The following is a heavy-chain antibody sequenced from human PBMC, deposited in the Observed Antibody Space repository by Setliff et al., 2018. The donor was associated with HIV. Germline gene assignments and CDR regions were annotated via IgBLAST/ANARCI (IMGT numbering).Heavy chain of an antibody. V-gene: IGHV3-21*01. CDR1: GFTFSLYT. D-gene: IGHD3-10*01. J-gene: IGHJ5*02. Sequence: PGESLKISCAASGFTFSLYTMNWVRQAPGKGLEWVSSISSSSSYIYYADSVKGRFTISRDNAKNSLSLQMNSLRAEDTAVYYCARQAWVGELNWFDPWGQGTLVTVSS. CDR3: ARQAWVGELNWFDP. CDR2: ISSSSSYI.